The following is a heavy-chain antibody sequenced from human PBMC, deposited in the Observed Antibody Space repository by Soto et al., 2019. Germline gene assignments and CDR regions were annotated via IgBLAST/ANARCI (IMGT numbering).Heavy chain of an antibody. J-gene: IGHJ4*02. D-gene: IGHD1-1*01. CDR1: GYTFTGYY. CDR3: ERDRHNVPHDY. CDR2: INPSGGST. V-gene: IGHV1-46*01. Sequence: QVQLIQSGAEVKKPGASVKVSCKASGYTFTGYYMHWVRQAPGQGLEWMGIINPSGGSTTYAQKSQDRVTMTGDTSTSPAYMELSSLRSEDTAVYFCERDRHNVPHDYWGQGTLVLVS.